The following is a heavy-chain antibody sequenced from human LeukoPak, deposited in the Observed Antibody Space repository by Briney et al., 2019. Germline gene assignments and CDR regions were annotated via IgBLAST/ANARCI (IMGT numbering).Heavy chain of an antibody. J-gene: IGHJ4*02. V-gene: IGHV4-4*02. CDR1: GGSILSTNW. CDR2: VHLSGAS. CDR3: ARESGAFSPFGF. D-gene: IGHD1-26*01. Sequence: SGTLSLTCAVSGGSILSTNWWSWVRPPPGKGLEWIGEVHLSGASNYNPSLKSRVSMSIDKSRNHLSLELTSVTAADTAIYYCARESGAFSPFGFWGQGTLVTVSS.